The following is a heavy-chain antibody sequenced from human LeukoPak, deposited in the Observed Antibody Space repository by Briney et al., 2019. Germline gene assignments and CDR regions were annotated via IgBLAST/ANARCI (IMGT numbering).Heavy chain of an antibody. CDR2: ISAYNGNT. Sequence: ASVKVSCKASGYTFTSYGISWVRQAPGQGLEWMGWISAYNGNTNYAQKLQGRVTMTRDTSTSTVYMELSSLRAEDTAVYYCARDWARYYYDSSGYDGNWFDPWGQGTLVTVSS. D-gene: IGHD3-22*01. CDR1: GYTFTSYG. CDR3: ARDWARYYYDSSGYDGNWFDP. V-gene: IGHV1-18*01. J-gene: IGHJ5*02.